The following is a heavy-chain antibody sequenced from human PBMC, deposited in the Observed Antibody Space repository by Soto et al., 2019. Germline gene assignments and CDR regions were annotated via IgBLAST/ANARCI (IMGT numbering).Heavy chain of an antibody. CDR3: TKASVAFDI. Sequence: QPGGSLRLSCAASGFTFSSYAMHWVRQAPGKGLEWVAVISYDGSNKYYADSVKGRFTISRDNIKNSLYLQMNSLRTEDTALYYCTKASVAFDIWGQGTMVTVSS. CDR2: ISYDGSNK. CDR1: GFTFSSYA. J-gene: IGHJ3*02. V-gene: IGHV3-30-3*01.